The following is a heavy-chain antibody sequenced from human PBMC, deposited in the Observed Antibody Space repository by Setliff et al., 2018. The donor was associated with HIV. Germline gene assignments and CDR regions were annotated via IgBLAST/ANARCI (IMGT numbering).Heavy chain of an antibody. J-gene: IGHJ4*02. CDR2: INHTGNT. Sequence: PSETLSLTCALYGGSFSGYHWNWIRQFPGKGLEWIGEINHTGNTQYNPSLKSRVTMSEETSKNQFSLKSKSVTAADTAIYFCARGKGGLVGPAEFGYWGPGTLVTVSS. CDR3: ARGKGGLVGPAEFGY. V-gene: IGHV4-34*01. D-gene: IGHD1-26*01. CDR1: GGSFSGYH.